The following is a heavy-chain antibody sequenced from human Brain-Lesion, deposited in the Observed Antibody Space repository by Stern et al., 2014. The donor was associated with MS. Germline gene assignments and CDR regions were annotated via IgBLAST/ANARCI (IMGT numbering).Heavy chain of an antibody. CDR2: INPNTGGP. D-gene: IGHD3-3*01. CDR1: GYIFTGYY. V-gene: IGHV1-2*02. J-gene: IGHJ6*02. CDR3: ARDQRGITIFGVVTDYYYLGMDV. Sequence: QVQLVESGAEVKKPGASVKVSCKTSGYIFTGYYIHWVRQAPGQGLEWMAWINPNTGGPKYAQKFQGRVTMSRDTSISTAYVELSSLTSDDTALYYCARDQRGITIFGVVTDYYYLGMDVWGQGTTVTVSS.